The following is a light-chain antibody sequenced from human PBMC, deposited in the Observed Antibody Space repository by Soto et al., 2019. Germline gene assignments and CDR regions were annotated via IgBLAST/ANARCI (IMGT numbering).Light chain of an antibody. Sequence: EIVLTQSPGTLSLSAGERATLSCRASQSITSTCLAWYQQKSGQAPRLLIYATSSRATGIPDRFSGSGSRTDFTLTISRLEPEDFAVHYCQQYHSSPSTFGQGTNLEIK. V-gene: IGKV3-20*01. CDR2: ATS. CDR3: QQYHSSPST. CDR1: QSITSTC. J-gene: IGKJ2*01.